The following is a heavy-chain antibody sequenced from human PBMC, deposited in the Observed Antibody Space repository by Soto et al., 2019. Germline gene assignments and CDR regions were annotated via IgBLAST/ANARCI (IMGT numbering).Heavy chain of an antibody. CDR3: ARVTSAAAGTSLSFDY. J-gene: IGHJ4*02. Sequence: GASVKAYCKASGGTFSSYAISWVRQAHGQRLEWMGGIIPIFGTANYAQKFQGRVTITADESTSTAYMELSSLRSEDTAVYYCARVTSAAAGTSLSFDYWGQGTLVTVSS. CDR1: GGTFSSYA. CDR2: IIPIFGTA. V-gene: IGHV1-69*01. D-gene: IGHD6-13*01.